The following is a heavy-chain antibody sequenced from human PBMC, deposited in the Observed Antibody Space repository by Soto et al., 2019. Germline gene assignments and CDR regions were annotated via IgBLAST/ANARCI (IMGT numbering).Heavy chain of an antibody. CDR1: GYTFTNYY. CDR2: ISPNSGDT. V-gene: IGHV1-2*02. J-gene: IGHJ5*02. CDR3: ARGLRLITTSRYHFHP. Sequence: QVQLVQSGAEVKKPGASVKVSCKASGYTFTNYYIHWVRQAPGQGLEWMGWISPNSGDTKYSQRLQGRVTMTRDTSITTAYMELRSLKSDETAVYYCARGLRLITTSRYHFHPWGQGTLVTVSS. D-gene: IGHD2-2*01.